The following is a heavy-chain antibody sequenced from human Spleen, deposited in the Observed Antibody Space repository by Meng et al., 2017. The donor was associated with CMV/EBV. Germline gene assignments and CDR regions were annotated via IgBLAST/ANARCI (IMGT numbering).Heavy chain of an antibody. V-gene: IGHV3-21*01. CDR2: ISSSSSYI. J-gene: IGHJ4*02. CDR3: ARGGRSTMSGD. Sequence: EVQLVGSXXXXXKPXGXXXLSCAASGFTFSSYSMNWVRQAPGKGLEWVSSISSSSSYIYYADSVKGRFTISRDNAKNSLYLQMNSLRAEDTAVYYCARGGRSTMSGDWGQGTLVTVSS. D-gene: IGHD3-10*02. CDR1: GFTFSSYS.